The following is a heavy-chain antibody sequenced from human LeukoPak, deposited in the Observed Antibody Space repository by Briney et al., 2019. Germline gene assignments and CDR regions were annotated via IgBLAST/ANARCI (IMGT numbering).Heavy chain of an antibody. CDR2: INPNSGGT. D-gene: IGHD3-22*01. CDR3: AREYYYDSSGYSFGMDV. CDR1: GYTFTGYY. V-gene: IGHV1-2*02. J-gene: IGHJ6*02. Sequence: ASVKVSCKASGYTFTGYYMHWVRQAPGQGLEWMGWINPNSGGTNYAQKFQGRVTMTRDTSISTAYMELSRLRSDDTAVYYCAREYYYDSSGYSFGMDVWGQGTTVTVSS.